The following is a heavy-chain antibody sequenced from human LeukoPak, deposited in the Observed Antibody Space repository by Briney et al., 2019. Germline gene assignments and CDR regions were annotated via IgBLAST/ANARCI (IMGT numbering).Heavy chain of an antibody. J-gene: IGHJ5*02. CDR1: GGSISSGDYY. CDR3: ARGPPSFGESNNWFDP. D-gene: IGHD3-10*01. CDR2: IYYSGGT. V-gene: IGHV4-30-4*01. Sequence: SETLSLTCTVSGGSISSGDYYCSWIRQPPGKGLEWIGYIYYSGGTSYNPSLKSRVTISVDTSKNQFSLKLSSVTAADTAVYYCARGPPSFGESNNWFDPWGQGTLVTVSS.